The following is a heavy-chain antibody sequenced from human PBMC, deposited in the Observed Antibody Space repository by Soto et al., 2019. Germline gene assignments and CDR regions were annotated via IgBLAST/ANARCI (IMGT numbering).Heavy chain of an antibody. V-gene: IGHV3-21*06. Sequence: AGGSLRLSSAASGFTFTRYSMNWDRQAPGKGLEWSSSISRTTTYIYYGDSMKGRLTISRDNAKNSLYLEMNSRRAEDTAVYYCAREAEDLTSNFDYWGQGTLVTVSS. CDR3: AREAEDLTSNFDY. CDR1: GFTFTRYS. CDR2: ISRTTTYI. J-gene: IGHJ4*02.